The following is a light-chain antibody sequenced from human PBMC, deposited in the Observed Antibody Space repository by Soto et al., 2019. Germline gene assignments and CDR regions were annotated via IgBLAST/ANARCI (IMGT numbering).Light chain of an antibody. J-gene: IGKJ1*01. CDR2: AAS. V-gene: IGKV1-27*01. Sequence: DIQMTQSPSSLSASVGDTVTITCRASQGILDYLAWYQQRPGEPPNLLIYAASTLKIGVPSRFRGSGAGTDFALTISSLQPEDAATYYCQKYESAPHTFGPGPKVEIK. CDR1: QGILDY. CDR3: QKYESAPHT.